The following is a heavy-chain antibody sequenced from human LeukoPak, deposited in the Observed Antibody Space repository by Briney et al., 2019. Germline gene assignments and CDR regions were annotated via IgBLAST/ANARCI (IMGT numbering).Heavy chain of an antibody. CDR1: GYTFTGYY. J-gene: IGHJ4*02. V-gene: IGHV1-2*02. CDR3: ARAYYYDSSGSLHY. CDR2: INPNSGGT. D-gene: IGHD3-22*01. Sequence: GASVKVSCKASGYTFTGYYMHWARQAPGQGLEWMGWINPNSGGTNYAQKFQGRVTMTRDTSISTAYMELSRLRSDDTAVYYCARAYYYDSSGSLHYWGQGTLVTVSS.